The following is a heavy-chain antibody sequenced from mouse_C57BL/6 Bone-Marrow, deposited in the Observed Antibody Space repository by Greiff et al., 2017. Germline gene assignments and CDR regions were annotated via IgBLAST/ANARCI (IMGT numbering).Heavy chain of an antibody. Sequence: DVQLQESGGGLVKPGGSLKLSCAASGFTFSSYAMSWVRQTPEKRLEWVATISDGGSYTYYPDNVKGRFTISRDNAKNNLYLQMSHLKSEDTAMYYCARGTRYFDYWGQGTTLTVSS. J-gene: IGHJ2*01. D-gene: IGHD2-14*01. V-gene: IGHV5-4*01. CDR1: GFTFSSYA. CDR2: ISDGGSYT. CDR3: ARGTRYFDY.